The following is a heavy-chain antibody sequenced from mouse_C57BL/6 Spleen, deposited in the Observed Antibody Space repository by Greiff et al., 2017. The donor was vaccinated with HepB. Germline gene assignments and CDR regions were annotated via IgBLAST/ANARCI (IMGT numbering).Heavy chain of an antibody. V-gene: IGHV5-6*01. CDR2: ISSGGSYT. CDR1: GFTFSSYG. J-gene: IGHJ2*01. Sequence: EVMLVESGGDLVKPGGSLKLSCAASGFTFSSYGMSWVRQTPDKRLEWVATISSGGSYTYYPDSVKGRFTISRDNAKNTLYLQMSSLKSEDTAMYYCATPFEYGPYFDYWGQGTTLTVSS. CDR3: ATPFEYGPYFDY. D-gene: IGHD5-2*01.